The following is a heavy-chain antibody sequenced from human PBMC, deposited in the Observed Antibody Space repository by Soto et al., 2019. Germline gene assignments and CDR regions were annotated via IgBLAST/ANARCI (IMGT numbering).Heavy chain of an antibody. CDR2: ISYDGSNK. J-gene: IGHJ6*02. CDR1: GFTFSSYA. D-gene: IGHD3-10*01. V-gene: IGHV3-30-3*01. Sequence: PGGSLRLSCAASGFTFSSYAMHWVRQAPGKGLEWVAVISYDGSNKYYADSVKGRFTISRDNSKNTLYLQMNSLRAEDTAVYYCARDPERLLCFWKLPTPPAGMDVSGPGTTVTVSS. CDR3: ARDPERLLCFWKLPTPPAGMDV.